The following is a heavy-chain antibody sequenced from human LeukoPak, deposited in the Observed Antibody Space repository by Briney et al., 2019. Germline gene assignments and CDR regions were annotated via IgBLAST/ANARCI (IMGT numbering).Heavy chain of an antibody. V-gene: IGHV4-59*01. D-gene: IGHD3-22*01. Sequence: PSGTLSLTCAVSGGSISSYYWSWIRQPPGKGLEWIGYIYYSGSTNYNPSLKSRVTISVDTSKNQFSLKLSSVTAADTAVYYCAGGGTTYYYDSSGYYYFDYWGQGTLVTVSS. CDR1: GGSISSYY. J-gene: IGHJ4*02. CDR3: AGGGTTYYYDSSGYYYFDY. CDR2: IYYSGST.